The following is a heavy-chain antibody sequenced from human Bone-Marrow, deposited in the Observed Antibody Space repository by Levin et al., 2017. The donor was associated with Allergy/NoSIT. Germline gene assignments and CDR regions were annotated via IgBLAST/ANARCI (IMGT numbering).Heavy chain of an antibody. D-gene: IGHD1-26*01. J-gene: IGHJ4*02. CDR2: ISFHGSNK. V-gene: IGHV3-30*03. CDR3: ARDQITTGTYWGVLDF. Sequence: PPGGSLRLSCAASGFAFSDYNMHWVRQIPGQGLEWLALISFHGSNKNYAASVKGRFIISRDNSKNTLYLEIKSLRPEDTAVYYCARDQITTGTYWGVLDFWGQGTLVTVSS. CDR1: GFAFSDYN.